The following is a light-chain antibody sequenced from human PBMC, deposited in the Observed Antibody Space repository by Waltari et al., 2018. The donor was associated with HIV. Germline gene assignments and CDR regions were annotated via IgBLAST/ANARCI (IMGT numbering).Light chain of an antibody. CDR2: DST. V-gene: IGKV3-11*01. J-gene: IGKJ4*01. CDR1: QSVSSY. CDR3: QQRHNWPPLT. Sequence: EIVLTQSPATLSLSPGERATLSCRASQSVSSYLAWYQQKPGQAPRLLIYDSTHRATGIPARFSCSGSTTDFTLTISSLEPEDFGVYYCQQRHNWPPLTFGGGTKVEIK.